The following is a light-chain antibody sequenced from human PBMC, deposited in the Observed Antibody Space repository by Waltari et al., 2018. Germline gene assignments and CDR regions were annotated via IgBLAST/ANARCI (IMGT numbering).Light chain of an antibody. CDR3: QTGGHGTWV. V-gene: IGLV4-69*01. CDR1: SAPSSNL. J-gene: IGLJ3*02. CDR2: VTRDGSH. Sequence: QLVLTQSPSASASLGASVKLTSTLSSAPSSNLIPRHQQQPEKGPRYLMKVTRDGSHSKGDEIPDRFSGSSSGAERYLTISSLQSEDEADYYCQTGGHGTWVFGGGTKLTVL.